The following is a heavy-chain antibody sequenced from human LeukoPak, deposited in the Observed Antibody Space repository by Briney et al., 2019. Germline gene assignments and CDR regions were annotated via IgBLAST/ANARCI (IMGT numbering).Heavy chain of an antibody. V-gene: IGHV4-4*07. J-gene: IGHJ4*02. CDR3: ARDLCSSSTSCYTFDY. D-gene: IGHD2-2*01. CDR1: GGSISSYY. Sequence: PSETLSLTCTVSGGSISSYYWSWFRQPAGKGLEWIGRIYTSGSTNYNPSLKSRVTISVDTSKNQFSLKLSSVTAVDTAVYYCARDLCSSSTSCYTFDYWGQGTLVTVSS. CDR2: IYTSGST.